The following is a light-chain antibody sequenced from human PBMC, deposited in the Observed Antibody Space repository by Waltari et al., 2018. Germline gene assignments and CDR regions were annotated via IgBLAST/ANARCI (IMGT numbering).Light chain of an antibody. J-gene: IGKJ1*01. V-gene: IGKV3-20*01. Sequence: RATLSCRASQSISRTLVWYQKKPGQAPRLLIYAASTRATGIPDRFSGSGSGTDFSLTISRLEPEDFAVYYCQHYLRLPVTFGQGTKVEIK. CDR3: QHYLRLPVT. CDR1: QSISRT. CDR2: AAS.